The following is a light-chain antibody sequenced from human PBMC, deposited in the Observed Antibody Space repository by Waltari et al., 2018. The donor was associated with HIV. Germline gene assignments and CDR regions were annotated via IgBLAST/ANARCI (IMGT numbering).Light chain of an antibody. V-gene: IGLV1-44*01. J-gene: IGLJ2*01. CDR1: ASPTGSNP. CDR2: SSN. CDR3: ATWDDSGDGPMV. Sequence: QSVLTQPPSTSGTPGQRVTISCSGGASPTGSNPVQLHQVFPGTAPKLLIYSSNQVSTGVPDRFSASKSGTSASLTISGLQSEDEAHYYCATWDDSGDGPMVFGRGTKLTVL.